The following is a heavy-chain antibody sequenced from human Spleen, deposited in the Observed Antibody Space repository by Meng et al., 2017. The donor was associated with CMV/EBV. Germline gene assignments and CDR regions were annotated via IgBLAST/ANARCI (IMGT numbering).Heavy chain of an antibody. D-gene: IGHD3-10*01. CDR2: IYYSGST. CDR3: ARSRLGGYAFDI. CDR1: GGSISSGDYY. V-gene: IGHV4-30-4*08. J-gene: IGHJ3*02. Sequence: SETLSLTCTVSGGSISSGDYYWSWIRQPPGKGLEWIGYIYYSGSTYYNPSLKSRVTISVDTSKNQFSLKLSSVTAADTAVYYCARSRLGGYAFDIWGQGTMVTVSS.